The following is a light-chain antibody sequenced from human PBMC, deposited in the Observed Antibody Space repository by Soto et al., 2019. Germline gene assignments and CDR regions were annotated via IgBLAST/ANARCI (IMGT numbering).Light chain of an antibody. V-gene: IGLV1-44*01. J-gene: IGLJ1*01. Sequence: QSELTQPPSASGTPGQRVTISCSGSSSNVGRNIVNWYQQLPGTAPKLLIYGDYQRPSGVPGRFSGSKSGTSASLAISGLQSEDEADYYCAAWDDGLHGYVFGTGTKLTVL. CDR1: SSNVGRNI. CDR3: AAWDDGLHGYV. CDR2: GDY.